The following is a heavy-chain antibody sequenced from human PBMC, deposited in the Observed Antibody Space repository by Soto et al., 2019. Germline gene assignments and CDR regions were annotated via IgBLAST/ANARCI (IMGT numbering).Heavy chain of an antibody. J-gene: IGHJ3*02. Sequence: GGSLRLSCAASGFTFSSYSMNWVRQAPGKGLEWVSSISSSSSYIYYADSVKGRFTISRDNAKNSLYLQMNSLRAEDTAVYYCAREFRRRGYSGYGDAFDIWGQGTMVTVSS. V-gene: IGHV3-21*01. CDR2: ISSSSSYI. D-gene: IGHD5-12*01. CDR3: AREFRRRGYSGYGDAFDI. CDR1: GFTFSSYS.